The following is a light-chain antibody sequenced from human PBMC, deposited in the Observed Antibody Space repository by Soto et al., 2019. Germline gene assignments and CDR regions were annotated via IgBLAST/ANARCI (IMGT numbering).Light chain of an antibody. CDR2: DAS. CDR1: QSISSW. Sequence: DIQMTQSPSTLSASVGDRVTITCRASQSISSWLAWYQQKPGKAPKVLIYDASSLESGVPSRFSGSGSGTEFTLTISSLQPDDFATYYCQQYKSYLFTFGGGTKVEI. CDR3: QQYKSYLFT. J-gene: IGKJ4*01. V-gene: IGKV1-5*01.